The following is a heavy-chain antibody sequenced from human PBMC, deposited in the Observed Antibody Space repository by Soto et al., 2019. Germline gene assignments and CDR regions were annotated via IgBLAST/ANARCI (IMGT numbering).Heavy chain of an antibody. Sequence: EGQLVESGGGLVQPGGSLSLSCAASGFTISNYWMHWVRQSPGKGLVWVAGIDSYGGYTRYADSVRGRCTISRDNGKNSLYLQMNSLRHEDTAVYYCSRDRPHNWFDPWGQGALVTVST. CDR1: GFTISNYW. J-gene: IGHJ5*02. CDR2: IDSYGGYT. V-gene: IGHV3-74*01. CDR3: SRDRPHNWFDP.